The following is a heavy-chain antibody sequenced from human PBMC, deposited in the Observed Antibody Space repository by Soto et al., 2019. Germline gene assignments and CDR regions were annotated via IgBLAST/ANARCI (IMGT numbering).Heavy chain of an antibody. CDR1: GFTFSSYG. CDR3: AKSGYGDYLLYYYYYMDV. J-gene: IGHJ6*03. D-gene: IGHD4-17*01. V-gene: IGHV3-30*18. CDR2: ISYDGSNK. Sequence: GGSLRLSCAASGFTFSSYGMHWVRQAPGKGLEWVAVISYDGSNKYYADSVKGRFTISRDNSKNTLYLQMNSLRAEDKAVYYCAKSGYGDYLLYYYYYMDVWGKGTTVTVSS.